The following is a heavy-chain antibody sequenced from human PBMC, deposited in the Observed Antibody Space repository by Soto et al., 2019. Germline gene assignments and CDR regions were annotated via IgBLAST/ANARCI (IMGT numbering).Heavy chain of an antibody. V-gene: IGHV3-23*01. Sequence: EVQLLESGGDLVQPGGSLRLSCIASGVTFSTYAMSWVRQAPGKGLEWVSAISGSGGTTYYADSVKGRFTLSRDNSKNRQYLQLNILSAEDTAVYYCAKHRAGFGSGSDTYYFCVCGQVTLVTVSS. CDR1: GVTFSTYA. D-gene: IGHD3-10*01. CDR2: ISGSGGTT. CDR3: AKHRAGFGSGSDTYYFCV. J-gene: IGHJ4*02.